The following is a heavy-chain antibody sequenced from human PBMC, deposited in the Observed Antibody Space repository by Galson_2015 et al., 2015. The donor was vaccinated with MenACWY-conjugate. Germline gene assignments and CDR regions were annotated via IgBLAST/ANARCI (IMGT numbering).Heavy chain of an antibody. CDR2: IYYSGIT. Sequence: ETLSLTCTVSGGSISSSSYYWGWIRQPPGKGLAWIGSIYYSGITYYNPSLKSRVTISVDTSKNHFSLKLISVTAADTAVYYCARGGADYGSGSSLIAYDQTPAAFDIWGQGTMVTVSS. V-gene: IGHV4-39*07. D-gene: IGHD3-10*01. CDR3: ARGGADYGSGSSLIAYDQTPAAFDI. J-gene: IGHJ3*02. CDR1: GGSISSSSYY.